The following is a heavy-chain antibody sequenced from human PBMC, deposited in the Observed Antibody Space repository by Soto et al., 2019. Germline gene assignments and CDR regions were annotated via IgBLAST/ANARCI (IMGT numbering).Heavy chain of an antibody. V-gene: IGHV3-33*04. CDR1: EFAFSNFG. J-gene: IGHJ4*02. CDR2: ICDNGKNK. CDR3: ARDPGQDEAMDY. Sequence: QVQVLQSGGGVVRPGGSLSLSCARSEFAFSNFGMHWVRQVPGKGLEWVAVICDNGKNKDYADYAKGRFTITRDNSKNILYLEMNRLRVEDTAIYYCARDPGQDEAMDYWGQGTLVTVSS.